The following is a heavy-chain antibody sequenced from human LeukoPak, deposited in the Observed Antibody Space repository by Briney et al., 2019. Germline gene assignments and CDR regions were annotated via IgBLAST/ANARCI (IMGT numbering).Heavy chain of an antibody. Sequence: GGSLRLSCAASGFTFSSYAMSWVRQAPGKGLEWVSAISGSGGSTYYADSVKGRFTISRDNSKNTLYLQMNSLRAEDTAVYYCAKDRRRLLYYDFWSTGDAFDIWGQGTMVTVSS. CDR3: AKDRRRLLYYDFWSTGDAFDI. V-gene: IGHV3-23*01. CDR1: GFTFSSYA. D-gene: IGHD3-3*01. J-gene: IGHJ3*02. CDR2: ISGSGGST.